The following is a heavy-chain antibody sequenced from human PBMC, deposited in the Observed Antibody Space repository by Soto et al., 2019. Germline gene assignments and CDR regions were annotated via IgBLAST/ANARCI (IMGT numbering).Heavy chain of an antibody. Sequence: EVQLSESGGGLVQPGGSLRLSCEASGLKFSHYAMTWVRQAPGRGPEWVSTVSGSGDETFYADSVRGRFTISRDNSKDTAYLVMNSLRVDDTAVYYCAKWGHLAFFDYWGQGTLVTVSS. J-gene: IGHJ4*02. CDR3: AKWGHLAFFDY. V-gene: IGHV3-23*01. D-gene: IGHD3-16*01. CDR1: GLKFSHYA. CDR2: VSGSGDET.